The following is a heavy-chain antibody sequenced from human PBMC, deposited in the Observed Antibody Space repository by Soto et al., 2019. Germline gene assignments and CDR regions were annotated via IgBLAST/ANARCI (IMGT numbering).Heavy chain of an antibody. V-gene: IGHV4-31*11. J-gene: IGHJ5*02. D-gene: IGHD2-21*02. CDR1: GGFISSGDSS. CDR3: ARSGVTGIVIPSHWFDP. Sequence: SETLSLTCAVSGGFISSGDSSWSWIRQPPGRGLEWIGCISSSGSTYYNPALNNRISLSLDTSQNQFSLKLLSVTAADTAIYYCARSGVTGIVIPSHWFDPWGQGTLVTVSS. CDR2: ISSSGST.